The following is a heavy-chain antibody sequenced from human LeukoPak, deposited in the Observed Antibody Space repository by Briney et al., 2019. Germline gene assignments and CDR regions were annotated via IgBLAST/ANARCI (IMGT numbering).Heavy chain of an antibody. J-gene: IGHJ4*02. D-gene: IGHD6-13*01. CDR2: INSDGSTT. V-gene: IGHV3-74*01. CDR3: ASPSGPYSSSWWD. CDR1: GFTFSTYW. Sequence: PGGSLRLSCAASGFTFSTYWMHWVRQAPGKGLVWVSRINSDGSTTTYADSVKGRFTISRDNAKNTLYLQMNSLRAEDTAVYYCASPSGPYSSSWWDWGQGTLVTVSS.